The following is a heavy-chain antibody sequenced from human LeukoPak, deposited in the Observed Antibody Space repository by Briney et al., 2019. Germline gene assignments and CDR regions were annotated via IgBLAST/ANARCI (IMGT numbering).Heavy chain of an antibody. CDR3: ARDGGFGLYYFDY. CDR1: GYTFIGYY. Sequence: GASVTVSCKASGYTFIGYYMHWVRQAPGQGLEWMGWINPNSGDTNYVQKFQGRVTMTRDTSISTAHMELSSLRSDDTAMYYCARDGGFGLYYFDYWGQGTLVTVSS. V-gene: IGHV1-2*02. J-gene: IGHJ4*02. CDR2: INPNSGDT. D-gene: IGHD4-23*01.